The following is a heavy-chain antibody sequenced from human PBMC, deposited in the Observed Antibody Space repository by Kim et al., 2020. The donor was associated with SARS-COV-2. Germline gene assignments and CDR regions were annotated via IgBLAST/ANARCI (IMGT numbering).Heavy chain of an antibody. J-gene: IGHJ5*01. CDR3: ARHFNKYFAS. V-gene: IGHV3-11*01. Sequence: VKGRLPISRDNAKSSMYLQMTRLRAEDTAVYYCARHFNKYFASWGQGTLVTVSS.